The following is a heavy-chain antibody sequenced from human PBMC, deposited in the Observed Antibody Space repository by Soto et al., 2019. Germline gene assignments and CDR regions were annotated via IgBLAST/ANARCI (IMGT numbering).Heavy chain of an antibody. V-gene: IGHV4-39*01. CDR3: ATQGVGGSYVYTFDP. D-gene: IGHD1-26*01. CDR2: IYYSGST. CDR1: GCSITSSSYY. J-gene: IGHJ5*02. Sequence: QLHLRESGPGLVKPSETLSLTCTVSGCSITSSSYYWGWIRPPPGQGLEWIGSIYYSGSTYYNPALKSRGTISVDTSKNQFSVKLSSGTAADTAVDYCATQGVGGSYVYTFDPWGQGTLVTVSS.